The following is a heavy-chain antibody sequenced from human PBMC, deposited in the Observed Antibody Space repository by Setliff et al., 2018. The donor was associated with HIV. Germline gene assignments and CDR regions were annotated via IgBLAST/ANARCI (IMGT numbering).Heavy chain of an antibody. CDR2: IHTTGTT. J-gene: IGHJ4*02. CDR3: ASLFRLSGFWISFLPDY. V-gene: IGHV4-61*09. CDR1: GGSISSGSYY. D-gene: IGHD3-3*01. Sequence: SETLSLTCTVSGGSISSGSYYWSWIRQPAGEGLEWIGQIHTTGTTNCNPSLKSRVTISVDTSKNQFSLQLSPVTAADTAVYYCASLFRLSGFWISFLPDYWGQGILVTVSS.